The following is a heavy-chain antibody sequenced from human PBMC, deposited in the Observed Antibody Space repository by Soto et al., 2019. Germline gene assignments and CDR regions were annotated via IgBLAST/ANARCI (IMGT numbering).Heavy chain of an antibody. CDR1: GFTFSSFA. V-gene: IGHV3-23*01. CDR3: AKRGGYDYVWKSYRPDY. Sequence: PWGSLRLSCVASGFTFSSFAIICVRHSPFKWLEWVSTLSGSGGDTYYADSVNGRFTISRDKSKNTLYLQMDRLRVEDTAVYYCAKRGGYDYVWKSYRPDYWGQGTLVTVSS. D-gene: IGHD3-16*02. J-gene: IGHJ4*02. CDR2: LSGSGGDT.